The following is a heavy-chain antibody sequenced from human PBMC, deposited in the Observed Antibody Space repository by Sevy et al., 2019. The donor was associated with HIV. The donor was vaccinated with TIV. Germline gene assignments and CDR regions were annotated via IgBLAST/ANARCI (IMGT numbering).Heavy chain of an antibody. CDR1: GFIFSSYS. J-gene: IGHJ4*02. D-gene: IGHD6-13*01. Sequence: GGSLRLSCVASGFIFSSYSINWVRQAPGKGLEWVSSISSSSKYIYYADSVKGRFTISRDNAKNSLYLQMNSLRADDTAVYYCARDPAIAAAVTFDNWGQGTLVTVSS. CDR2: ISSSSKYI. V-gene: IGHV3-21*06. CDR3: ARDPAIAAAVTFDN.